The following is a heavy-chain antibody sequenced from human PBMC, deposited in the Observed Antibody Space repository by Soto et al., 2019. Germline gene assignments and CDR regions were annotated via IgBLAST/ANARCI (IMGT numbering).Heavy chain of an antibody. CDR2: VHYTGST. Sequence: SETLSLTCTVSDGSTSRSTFYWGWIRQPPGKGLEWIGSVHYTGSTYYNPSLKSRVTISVDSSKNQFSLKLSSVTAADTAVYYCARGPPQTAVTARIVDHYYYYMDVWGKGTTVTV. J-gene: IGHJ6*03. V-gene: IGHV4-39*01. CDR3: ARGPPQTAVTARIVDHYYYYMDV. CDR1: DGSTSRSTFY. D-gene: IGHD2-21*02.